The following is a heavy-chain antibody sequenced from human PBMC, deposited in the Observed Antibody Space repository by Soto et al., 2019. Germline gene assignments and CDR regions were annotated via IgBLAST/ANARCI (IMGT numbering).Heavy chain of an antibody. CDR3: ARGAARAGILYYYGMDV. V-gene: IGHV4-59*01. CDR2: IYYSGST. CDR1: GGSISSYY. D-gene: IGHD2-15*01. Sequence: PSEPLSLTCTVSGGSISSYYWSWIRQPPGKGLEWIGYIYYSGSTNYNPSLKSRVTISVDTSKNQFSLKLSSVTAADTAVYYCARGAARAGILYYYGMDVWGQGTTVTSP. J-gene: IGHJ6*02.